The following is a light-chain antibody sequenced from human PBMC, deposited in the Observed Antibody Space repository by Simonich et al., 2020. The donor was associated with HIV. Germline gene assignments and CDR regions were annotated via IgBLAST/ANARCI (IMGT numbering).Light chain of an antibody. CDR1: QSVLYSSNNKKY. J-gene: IGKJ3*01. V-gene: IGKV4-1*01. CDR3: QQYYSTPLT. CDR2: WAS. Sequence: DIVMTQSPDSLAVSLGERATINCKSSQSVLYSSNNKKYLAWYQQKPGQPPKLLIYWASTRESGVPDRFSGSGSGTDFTLTISSLQAEDVAVYYCQQYYSTPLTFGPGTKVKI.